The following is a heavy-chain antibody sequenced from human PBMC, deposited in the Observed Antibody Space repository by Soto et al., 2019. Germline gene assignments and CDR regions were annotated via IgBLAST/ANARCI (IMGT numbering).Heavy chain of an antibody. CDR3: ARAERWLQSSREYYFDY. V-gene: IGHV3-53*01. D-gene: IGHD5-12*01. CDR1: GFTVSSNY. Sequence: GGSLRLSCAASGFTVSSNYMSWVRQAPGKGLEWVSVIYSGGSTYYADSVKGRFTISRDNSKNTLYLQMNSLRAEDTAVYYCARAERWLQSSREYYFDYWGQGTLVTVSS. J-gene: IGHJ4*02. CDR2: IYSGGST.